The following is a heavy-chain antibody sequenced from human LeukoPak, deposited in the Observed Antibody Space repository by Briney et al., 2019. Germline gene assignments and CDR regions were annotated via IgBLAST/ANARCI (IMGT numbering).Heavy chain of an antibody. CDR3: ARVGAFCFDY. Sequence: PGGSLRLSCAASGFTFSSCKMNWVRRAPGKGLEWLSYISSSGSTISYADSVKGRFTISRDNAKNSLYLQMNSLRAEDTAVYYCARVGAFCFDYWGQGTLVTVSS. CDR1: GFTFSSCK. V-gene: IGHV3-48*03. J-gene: IGHJ4*02. CDR2: ISSSGSTI. D-gene: IGHD3-3*02.